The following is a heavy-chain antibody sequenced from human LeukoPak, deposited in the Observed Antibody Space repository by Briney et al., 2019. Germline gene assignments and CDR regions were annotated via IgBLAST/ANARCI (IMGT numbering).Heavy chain of an antibody. Sequence: ASVKVSCKASGYSFIGYYMHWVRRAPGEGLEWLGVINPSGTGTSYAQKFQGRITMSRDTSTSTVYMELSSLRSEDTAFYYCATDHSMANTAWWFDPWGQGTLVTVSS. CDR3: ATDHSMANTAWWFDP. J-gene: IGHJ5*02. V-gene: IGHV1-46*01. CDR2: INPSGTGT. CDR1: GYSFIGYY. D-gene: IGHD5-24*01.